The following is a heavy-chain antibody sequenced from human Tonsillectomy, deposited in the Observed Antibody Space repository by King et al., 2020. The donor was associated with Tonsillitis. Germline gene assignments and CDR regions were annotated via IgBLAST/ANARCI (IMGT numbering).Heavy chain of an antibody. CDR3: AHRLLSDSGYSYGLDY. CDR2: IYWNDDK. CDR1: GFSLSTSGVG. V-gene: IGHV2-5*01. Sequence: TLKESGPTLVKPTQTLTLTCTFSGFSLSTSGVGVVWLRQPPGKALEWLALIYWNDDKRYSPSLKSRLTITKDTSKNQVVLTMTNVDPVDTATYFCAHRLLSDSGYSYGLDYWGQGTLVTVSS. J-gene: IGHJ4*02. D-gene: IGHD5-18*01.